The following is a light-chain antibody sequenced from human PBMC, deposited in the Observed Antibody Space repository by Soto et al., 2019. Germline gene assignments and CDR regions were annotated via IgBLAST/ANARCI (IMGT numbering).Light chain of an antibody. CDR2: EVT. J-gene: IGLJ2*01. V-gene: IGLV2-14*01. CDR1: SSDVGGYNY. CDR3: SSYTSISILE. Sequence: QSVLTQPASVSGSPGQSIAISCTGTSSDVGGYNYVSWYQQHPGKAPKLVIYEVTNRPSGVSNRFSGSKSGNTASLTISGLQAEDEADYYCSSYTSISILEFGGGTKLTVL.